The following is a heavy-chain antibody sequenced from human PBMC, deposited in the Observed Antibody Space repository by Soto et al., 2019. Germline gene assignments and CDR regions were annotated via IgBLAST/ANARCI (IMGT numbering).Heavy chain of an antibody. CDR1: GGSFSGYY. CDR3: ARGGWRQIDY. J-gene: IGHJ4*02. CDR2: IYYSGST. V-gene: IGHV4-59*08. Sequence: SETLSLTCAVYGGSFSGYYWSWIRQPPGKGLEWIGYIYYSGSTNYNPSLKSRVTISVDTSKNQFSLKLSSVTAADTAVYYCARGGWRQIDYWGQGTLVTSPQ. D-gene: IGHD3-3*01.